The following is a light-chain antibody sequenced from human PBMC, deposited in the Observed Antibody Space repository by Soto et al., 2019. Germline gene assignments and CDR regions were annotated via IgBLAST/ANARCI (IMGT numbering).Light chain of an antibody. J-gene: IGKJ3*01. V-gene: IGKV3-20*01. CDR1: QTVISNY. Sequence: EIVLTQSPGTLSLSPGERATLSCRASQTVISNYLAWYQQKPGQAPRLLIYGASSRATGIPDRFSGSGSGADFTLTISRLEPEDCAVYYCQQYATTPFTFGPGTKVHIK. CDR3: QQYATTPFT. CDR2: GAS.